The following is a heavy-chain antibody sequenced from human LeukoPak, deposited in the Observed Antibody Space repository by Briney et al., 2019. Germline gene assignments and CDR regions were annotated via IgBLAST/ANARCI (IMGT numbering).Heavy chain of an antibody. CDR3: ARDDR. J-gene: IGHJ4*02. CDR1: GFIFSSYT. Sequence: GRSLRLSCAASGFIFSSYTMHWVRQAPGKGLEWVAVISYDGNNKYYADSVQGRFTISRDNSKSTLSLQMNSLRADDTGVYYSARDDRWGQGTLVTVSS. CDR2: ISYDGNNK. V-gene: IGHV3-30*04.